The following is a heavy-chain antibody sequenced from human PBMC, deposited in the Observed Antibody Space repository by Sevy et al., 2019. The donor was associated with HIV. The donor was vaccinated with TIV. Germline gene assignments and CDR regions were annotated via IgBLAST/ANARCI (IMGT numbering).Heavy chain of an antibody. J-gene: IGHJ6*02. CDR1: GFTFISYA. CDR3: ARDCNSASCLWRLDV. D-gene: IGHD2-2*01. CDR2: IKRDASEK. Sequence: GGSLRLSCAASGFTFISYAMSWVRQAPGKGLEWVANIKRDASEKYYVGSVKGRFTISRDNAKESLYLQMKSLRAEDTAVYYCARDCNSASCLWRLDVWGQGTTVTVSS. V-gene: IGHV3-7*03.